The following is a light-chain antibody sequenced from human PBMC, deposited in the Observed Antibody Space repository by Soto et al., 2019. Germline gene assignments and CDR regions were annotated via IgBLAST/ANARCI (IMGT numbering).Light chain of an antibody. CDR2: AAS. V-gene: IGKV1-27*01. CDR1: QGISNY. Sequence: DIQMTQSTSSLSASVGDRVTITCRASQGISNYLAWYQQKPGKVPKLLIYAASTLQSGVPSRLSGSGSGTDFTLTISSLQPEDVATYYCQKYNSAPRTFGQGTKVEIK. J-gene: IGKJ1*01. CDR3: QKYNSAPRT.